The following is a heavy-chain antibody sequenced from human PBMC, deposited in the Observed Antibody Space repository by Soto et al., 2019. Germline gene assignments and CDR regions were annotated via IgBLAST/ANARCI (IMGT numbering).Heavy chain of an antibody. J-gene: IGHJ6*02. CDR3: ARELGPPNIVGTLYYYYGVDV. D-gene: IGHD5-12*01. V-gene: IGHV1-3*01. CDR1: GYSFNSYI. CDR2: INGGTGNT. Sequence: ASVKVSCKASGYSFNSYIIHWVRQAPGQRLEWMGRINGGTGNTKYSQKFQGRVTITRDTSATTAYLELSSLRSEDTAIYYCARELGPPNIVGTLYYYYGVDVWGQGTTVTVSS.